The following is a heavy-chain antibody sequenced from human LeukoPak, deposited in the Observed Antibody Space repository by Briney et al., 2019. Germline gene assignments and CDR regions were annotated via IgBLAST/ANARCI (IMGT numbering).Heavy chain of an antibody. CDR1: GGSFSGYY. V-gene: IGHV4-34*01. D-gene: IGHD3-10*01. CDR2: INHSGST. Sequence: PSETLSLTCAVYGGSFSGYYWSWICQPPGKGLEWIGEINHSGSTNYNPSLKSRVTISVDTSKNQFSLKLSSVTAADTAVYYCAREDHYYGSGSYSWFDPWGQGTLVTVSS. CDR3: AREDHYYGSGSYSWFDP. J-gene: IGHJ5*02.